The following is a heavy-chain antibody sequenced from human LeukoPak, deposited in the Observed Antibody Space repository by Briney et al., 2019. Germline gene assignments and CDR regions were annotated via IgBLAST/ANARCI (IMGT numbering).Heavy chain of an antibody. Sequence: SVKVSCKASGGTFSSYAISWVRQAPGQGLEWMGGIIPIFGTANYAQKFQGRVTITTDESTSTAYMELSSLRSEDTAVYHCARSEQLAYYYYYMDVWGKGTTVTVSS. J-gene: IGHJ6*03. CDR2: IIPIFGTA. CDR3: ARSEQLAYYYYYMDV. V-gene: IGHV1-69*05. D-gene: IGHD6-6*01. CDR1: GGTFSSYA.